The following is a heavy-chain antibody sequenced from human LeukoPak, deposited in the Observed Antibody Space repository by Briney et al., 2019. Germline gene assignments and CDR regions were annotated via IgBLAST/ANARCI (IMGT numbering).Heavy chain of an antibody. CDR3: VTDGALLPYYFTY. CDR2: IKNKNSGRTT. J-gene: IGHJ1*01. V-gene: IGHV3-15*01. CDR1: GFIFPNAW. Sequence: GGSLRLSCAASGFIFPNAWMHWVRQAPGKGLEWVGRIKNKNSGRTTNYIAPVKGRFTISRDDSRNTLYLEMDSLKTEDTAVYYCVTDGALLPYYFTYWGQGTLVTVSS. D-gene: IGHD3-10*01.